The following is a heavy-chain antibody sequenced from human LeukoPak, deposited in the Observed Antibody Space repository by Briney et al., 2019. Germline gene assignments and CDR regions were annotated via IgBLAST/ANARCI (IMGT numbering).Heavy chain of an antibody. D-gene: IGHD2-2*02. V-gene: IGHV1-69*05. CDR1: GGTFSSYA. CDR2: IIPIFGTA. J-gene: IGHJ5*02. CDR3: ARACSSTSCYRAGFEVWFDP. Sequence: GASVKVSCKASGGTFSSYAISWVRQAPGQGLEWMGGIIPIFGTANYAQKFQGRVTITTDESTSTAYTELSSLRSEDTAVYYCARACSSTSCYRAGFEVWFDPWGQGTLVTVSS.